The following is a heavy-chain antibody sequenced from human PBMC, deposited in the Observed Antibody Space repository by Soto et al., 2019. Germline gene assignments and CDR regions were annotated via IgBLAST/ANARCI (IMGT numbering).Heavy chain of an antibody. CDR2: IYYSGST. J-gene: IGHJ4*02. CDR1: GGSISSGGYY. CDR3: ARGVGYDSSDGPDY. D-gene: IGHD3-22*01. Sequence: QVQLQESGPGLVKPSPTLSLTCTVSGGSISSGGYYWSWIRQHPGEGLEWIGYIYYSGSTYYNPPLKCRVTIAVDPSKHQFSLKLSSVTAAETAVYYFARGVGYDSSDGPDYCGQGTLVAVSS. V-gene: IGHV4-31*03.